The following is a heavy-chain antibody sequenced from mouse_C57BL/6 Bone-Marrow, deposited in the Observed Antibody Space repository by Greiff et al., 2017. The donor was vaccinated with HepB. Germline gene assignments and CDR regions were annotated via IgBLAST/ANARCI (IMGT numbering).Heavy chain of an antibody. J-gene: IGHJ4*01. CDR3: ATRTTYSNGGYAMDY. Sequence: EVQLQQSGPELVKPGASVKIPCKASGYTFTDYNMDWVKQSHGKSLEWIGDINPNNGGTIYNQKFKGKATLTVDKSSSTAYMELRSLTSEDTAVYYCATRTTYSNGGYAMDYWGQGTSVTVSS. CDR2: INPNNGGT. V-gene: IGHV1-18*01. D-gene: IGHD2-5*01. CDR1: GYTFTDYN.